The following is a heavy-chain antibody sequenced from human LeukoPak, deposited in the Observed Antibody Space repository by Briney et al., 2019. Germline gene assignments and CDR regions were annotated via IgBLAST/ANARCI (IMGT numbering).Heavy chain of an antibody. J-gene: IGHJ4*01. CDR1: GFTFSSYA. V-gene: IGHV3-23*01. Sequence: GGSLRLSCAASGFTFSSYAMSWVRQAPGKGLEWVSAISGSGGSTYYADSVKGRFTISRDNSKNTLYLQMNSLRAEDTAVYYCAKGEYDILTGTTYFDYWGHGTLVTVSS. D-gene: IGHD3-9*01. CDR2: ISGSGGST. CDR3: AKGEYDILTGTTYFDY.